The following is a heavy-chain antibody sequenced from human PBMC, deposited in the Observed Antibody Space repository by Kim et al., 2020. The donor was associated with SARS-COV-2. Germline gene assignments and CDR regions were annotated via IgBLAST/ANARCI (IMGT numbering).Heavy chain of an antibody. Sequence: GGSLRLSCAASGFTLSYFWMSWVRQAPGKGLEWVANIDQPGSAEYYLDSVKGRFTISRDNAKNSVFLQMNSLRAEDTAAYYCARVGTCSSTRCCFDYWGQGTLVTVSS. CDR3: ARVGTCSSTRCCFDY. CDR2: IDQPGSAE. V-gene: IGHV3-7*01. CDR1: GFTLSYFW. D-gene: IGHD2-2*01. J-gene: IGHJ4*02.